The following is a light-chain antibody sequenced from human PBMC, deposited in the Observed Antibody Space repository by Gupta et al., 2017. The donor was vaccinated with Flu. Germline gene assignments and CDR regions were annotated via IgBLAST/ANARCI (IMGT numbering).Light chain of an antibody. J-gene: IGKJ2*01. CDR1: QSVSSTY. Sequence: ERGTLSCRASQSVSSTYLAWYQQKPGQPPRLLIYGASRRATGIPDRFSGSGSGTDFTLTISRLEPEDCGVYYCQQYDSSSFTFGQGTRLEIK. V-gene: IGKV3-20*01. CDR2: GAS. CDR3: QQYDSSSFT.